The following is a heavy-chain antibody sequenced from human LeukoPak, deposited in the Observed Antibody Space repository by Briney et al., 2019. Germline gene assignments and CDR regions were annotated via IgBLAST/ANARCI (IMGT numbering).Heavy chain of an antibody. D-gene: IGHD6-6*01. V-gene: IGHV3-30-3*01. Sequence: GGSLRLSCAASGFTFSSYAMHWVRQAPGKGLEWVAVISYDGSNKYYADSVKGRFTISRDNSKNTLYLQMNSLRADDTAVYYCAKDRVGNSYLFDSWGQGTLVTVSS. CDR3: AKDRVGNSYLFDS. CDR1: GFTFSSYA. CDR2: ISYDGSNK. J-gene: IGHJ4*02.